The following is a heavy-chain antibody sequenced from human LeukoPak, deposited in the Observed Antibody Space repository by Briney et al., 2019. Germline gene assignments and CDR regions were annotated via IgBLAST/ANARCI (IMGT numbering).Heavy chain of an antibody. V-gene: IGHV3-21*04. CDR2: ISSSSSYI. CDR3: AKTVGRSYHNGGDY. CDR1: GFTFSSYS. Sequence: GGSLRLSCAASGFTFSSYSMNWVRQAPGKGLEWVSSISSSSSYIYYADSVKGRFTISRDNAKNSLYLQMNSLRAEDTALYYCAKTVGRSYHNGGDYWGQGTLVTVSS. J-gene: IGHJ4*02. D-gene: IGHD3-10*01.